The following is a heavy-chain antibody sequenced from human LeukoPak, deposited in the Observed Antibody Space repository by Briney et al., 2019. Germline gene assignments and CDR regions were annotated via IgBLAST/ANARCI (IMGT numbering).Heavy chain of an antibody. V-gene: IGHV1-69*05. CDR3: ARSLDYYDSSGYYYYFNY. CDR2: IIPIFGAA. D-gene: IGHD3-22*01. Sequence: SVKVSCKASGGTFSSYAISWVRQAPGQGLEWMGGIIPIFGAANYAQKFQGRVTITTDESTSTAYMELSSLRSEDTAVYYCARSLDYYDSSGYYYYFNYWGQGTLVTVSS. CDR1: GGTFSSYA. J-gene: IGHJ4*02.